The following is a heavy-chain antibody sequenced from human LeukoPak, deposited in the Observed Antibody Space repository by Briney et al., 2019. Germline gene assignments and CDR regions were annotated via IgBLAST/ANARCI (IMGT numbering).Heavy chain of an antibody. CDR1: GFPFSSYA. CDR2: ISSSGAST. Sequence: PGGSLRLSCAASGFPFSSYAMSWVRQAPGKGLEWVSLISSSGASTYYADSVKGRFTISRDNSKHTLYLQMNGLRAEDTAVYFCAKSLDRHSSGDNFDYWGLGTLVTVSS. V-gene: IGHV3-23*01. J-gene: IGHJ4*02. D-gene: IGHD6-25*01. CDR3: AKSLDRHSSGDNFDY.